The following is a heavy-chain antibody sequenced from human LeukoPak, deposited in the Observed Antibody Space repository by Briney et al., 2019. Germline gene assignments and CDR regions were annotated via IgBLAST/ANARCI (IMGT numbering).Heavy chain of an antibody. D-gene: IGHD3-3*01. Sequence: SVKVSCKASGGTFSSYAISWVRQAPGQGLEWMGGIIPIFGTANYAQKFQGRVTITADESTSTAYMELSSLRSEDTAVYYCATPAVYYDFWSGYFDYWGQGTLVTVSS. CDR2: IIPIFGTA. CDR1: GGTFSSYA. V-gene: IGHV1-69*13. CDR3: ATPAVYYDFWSGYFDY. J-gene: IGHJ4*02.